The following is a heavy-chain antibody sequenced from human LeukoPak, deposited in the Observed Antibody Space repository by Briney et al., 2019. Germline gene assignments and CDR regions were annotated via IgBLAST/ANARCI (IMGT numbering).Heavy chain of an antibody. Sequence: SKTLSLTCTVSGGSISSGGYYWSWTRQHPGKGLEWIGYIYYSGSTYYNPSLKSRVTISVDTSKNQFSLKLSSVTAADTAVYYCARDLMGGSWFDPWGQGTLVTVSS. CDR3: ARDLMGGSWFDP. J-gene: IGHJ5*02. V-gene: IGHV4-31*03. CDR2: IYYSGST. CDR1: GGSISSGGYY. D-gene: IGHD3-16*01.